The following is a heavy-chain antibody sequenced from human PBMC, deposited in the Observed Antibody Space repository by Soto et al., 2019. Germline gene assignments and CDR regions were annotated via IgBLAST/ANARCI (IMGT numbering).Heavy chain of an antibody. V-gene: IGHV3-48*02. D-gene: IGHD5-12*01. J-gene: IGHJ4*02. Sequence: VGSLRLSCAASGFTFSSYPMNWVRQAPGKGLEWVSHIERSGATYYADSVKGRFTISRDKAKNSLYLQMNGLRDGDTAVYYFARESAYAFDSWGQGTLVTVSS. CDR2: IERSGAT. CDR3: ARESAYAFDS. CDR1: GFTFSSYP.